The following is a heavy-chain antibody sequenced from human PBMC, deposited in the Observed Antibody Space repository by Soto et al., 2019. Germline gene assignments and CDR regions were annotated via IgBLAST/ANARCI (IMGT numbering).Heavy chain of an antibody. V-gene: IGHV3-11*01. CDR1: GFTFSDYY. CDR3: ARDGPPYSSSPEDYYYYMDV. Sequence: GGSLRLSCAASGFTFSDYYMSWIRQAPGKGLEWVSYISSSGSTIYYADSVKGRFTISRDNAKNSLYLQMNSLRAEDTAVYYCARDGPPYSSSPEDYYYYMDVWGKGTTVTVSS. J-gene: IGHJ6*03. D-gene: IGHD6-6*01. CDR2: ISSSGSTI.